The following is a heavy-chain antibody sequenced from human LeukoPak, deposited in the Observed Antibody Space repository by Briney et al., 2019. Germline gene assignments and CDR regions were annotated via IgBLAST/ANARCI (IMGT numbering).Heavy chain of an antibody. Sequence: GGSLRLSCSASGFTFSSHAMHWVRQAPGKGLEYVSGISNDGGGTCYADSVKGRCTISRDNSKDTLYLQMRSLSPEDTGMYYCVKDLSGSWAFDYWGQGTLVTVSS. CDR3: VKDLSGSWAFDY. CDR2: ISNDGGGT. CDR1: GFTFSSHA. V-gene: IGHV3-64D*06. J-gene: IGHJ4*02. D-gene: IGHD6-13*01.